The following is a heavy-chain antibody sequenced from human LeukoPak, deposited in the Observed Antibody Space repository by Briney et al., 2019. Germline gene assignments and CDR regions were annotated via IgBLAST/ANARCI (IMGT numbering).Heavy chain of an antibody. J-gene: IGHJ5*02. CDR3: AKDWTPHNRVYDCLDA. D-gene: IGHD3-16*01. CDR2: IGSGADL. V-gene: IGHV3-23*01. CDR1: GFAFGVHA. Sequence: GGSLRLSCVGSGFAFGVHAMSWVRQAPGKGPEWVATIGSGADLFYAESVEGRFTISRDDPRNTVWLQMNSLRAKDTALYYCAKDWTPHNRVYDCLDAWGQGTQVTVSS.